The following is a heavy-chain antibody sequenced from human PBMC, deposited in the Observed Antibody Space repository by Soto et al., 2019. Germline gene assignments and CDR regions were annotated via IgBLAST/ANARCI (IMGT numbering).Heavy chain of an antibody. CDR3: ARSYYAFWAGWDY. D-gene: IGHD3-3*01. CDR2: IIPIFGTA. Sequence: QVQLVQSGAEVKKPGSSVKVSCKASGGTFSSYAISWVRQAPGQGLEWMGGIIPIFGTANYAQKFQGRVTSTEDKSTSTAYMEFSSLRSEDTAVYYCARSYYAFWAGWDYWGQGTLVTVSS. CDR1: GGTFSSYA. J-gene: IGHJ4*02. V-gene: IGHV1-69*06.